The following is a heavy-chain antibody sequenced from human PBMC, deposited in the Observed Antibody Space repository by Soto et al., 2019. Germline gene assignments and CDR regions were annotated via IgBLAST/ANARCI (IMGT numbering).Heavy chain of an antibody. Sequence: ASVKVSCKASGYTFLSYGISWVRQAPGQGLEWMGWISAYNGNTNYAQKPQGRVTMTTDTSTSTAYMELRSLRSDDTAVYCCARELGYDFWSGYYGYYYGMDVWGQGTTVTVSS. CDR2: ISAYNGNT. J-gene: IGHJ6*02. CDR3: ARELGYDFWSGYYGYYYGMDV. CDR1: GYTFLSYG. D-gene: IGHD3-3*01. V-gene: IGHV1-18*01.